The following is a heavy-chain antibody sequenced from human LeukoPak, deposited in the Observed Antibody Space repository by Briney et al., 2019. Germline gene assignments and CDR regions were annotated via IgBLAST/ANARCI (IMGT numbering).Heavy chain of an antibody. Sequence: GGSLRLSCAASGFTLSSYAMNWVRQAPGKGLEWVSVINNSGDNTFYADSVKGRFTISRDNSKNTLYLQMSSLRGEDTAVYYCARSLKWNLVGCDYWGQGTLVTVSP. J-gene: IGHJ4*02. CDR1: GFTLSSYA. CDR3: ARSLKWNLVGCDY. V-gene: IGHV3-23*01. D-gene: IGHD1-1*01. CDR2: INNSGDNT.